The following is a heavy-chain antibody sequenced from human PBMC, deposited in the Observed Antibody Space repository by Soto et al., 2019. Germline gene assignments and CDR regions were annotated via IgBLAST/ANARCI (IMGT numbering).Heavy chain of an antibody. V-gene: IGHV4-34*01. CDR1: GESFGAYY. CDR3: ARGFSNSVTTRFDS. Sequence: VHLQQWGAGLVRPSETLSLTCTVSGESFGAYYWSWIRQSPGKGLEWIGEVYHSGDTKYNPSLKSRVTISEDPSKNQFYLRMTSMTAADTGVYYCARGFSNSVTTRFDSWGQGTLVTVSS. J-gene: IGHJ4*02. CDR2: VYHSGDT. D-gene: IGHD4-17*01.